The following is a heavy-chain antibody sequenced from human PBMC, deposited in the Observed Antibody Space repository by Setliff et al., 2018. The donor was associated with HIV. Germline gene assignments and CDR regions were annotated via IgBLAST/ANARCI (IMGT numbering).Heavy chain of an antibody. V-gene: IGHV4-38-2*02. CDR1: GHSIRSGYY. J-gene: IGHJ4*02. D-gene: IGHD3-10*01. CDR2: MYHSGST. Sequence: SETLSLTCSVSGHSIRSGYYWGWIRQPPGKGLEWIGTMYHSGSTYYNPSLQGRVTMFFDTSKNQFSLKLSSVTAADTAVYYCARELLRSWDGSENSYKPYYFDYWGQGTLVTVLL. CDR3: ARELLRSWDGSENSYKPYYFDY.